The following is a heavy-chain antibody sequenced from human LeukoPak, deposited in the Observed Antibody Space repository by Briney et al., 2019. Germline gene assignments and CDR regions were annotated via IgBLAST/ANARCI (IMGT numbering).Heavy chain of an antibody. CDR1: GYTFTGYY. D-gene: IGHD2-2*01. CDR2: INPNSGGT. CDR3: ARRRVPAAIEDAYYYYYMDV. J-gene: IGHJ6*03. V-gene: IGHV1-2*02. Sequence: GASVKVSCKASGYTFTGYYMHWVRQAPGQGLEWMGCINPNSGGTNYAQKFQGRVTMTRDTSISTAYMELSRLGSDDTAVYYCARRRVPAAIEDAYYYYYMDVWGKGTTVTVSS.